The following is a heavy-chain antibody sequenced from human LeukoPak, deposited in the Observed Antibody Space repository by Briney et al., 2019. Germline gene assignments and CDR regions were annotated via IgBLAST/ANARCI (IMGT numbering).Heavy chain of an antibody. V-gene: IGHV3-20*04. Sequence: PGRSLRLSCEDSGFTFTDYGLSWVRQAPGKGPQWVAGINWSGDNNFYADSVKGRFTISRDNTKKTLYLQMNNLRGDDTATYYCARDLSSNGSNLAYWGQPTLVTVSS. J-gene: IGHJ4*01. D-gene: IGHD6-13*01. CDR3: ARDLSSNGSNLAY. CDR1: GFTFTDYG. CDR2: INWSGDNN.